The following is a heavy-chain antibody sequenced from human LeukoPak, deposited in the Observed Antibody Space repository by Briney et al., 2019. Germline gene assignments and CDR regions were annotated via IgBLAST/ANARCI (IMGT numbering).Heavy chain of an antibody. CDR1: GGSISSYY. Sequence: SETLSLTCTVSGGSISSYYWSWIRQPPGKGLEWIGDIYYSGSTNYNPSLKSRVTISVDTSKNQFSLKLSSVTAADTAVYYCARGRIAVAGTKHYFDYWVRGTLVTVSS. CDR2: IYYSGST. V-gene: IGHV4-59*01. J-gene: IGHJ4*02. D-gene: IGHD6-19*01. CDR3: ARGRIAVAGTKHYFDY.